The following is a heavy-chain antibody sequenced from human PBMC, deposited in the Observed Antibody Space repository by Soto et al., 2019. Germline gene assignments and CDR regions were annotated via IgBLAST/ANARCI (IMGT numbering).Heavy chain of an antibody. CDR3: AGGRNYPVPFDY. CDR2: IYYTGTT. D-gene: IGHD1-7*01. CDR1: SGSISSGGYY. V-gene: IGHV4-31*03. Sequence: SETLSLTCTVSSGSISSGGYYWSWIRQHPGKGLEWIGYIYYTGTTFYNPSLKSRVTISLDTSKNHFSLMLSSVTAADAAVYFCAGGRNYPVPFDYWGQGALVTVSS. J-gene: IGHJ4*02.